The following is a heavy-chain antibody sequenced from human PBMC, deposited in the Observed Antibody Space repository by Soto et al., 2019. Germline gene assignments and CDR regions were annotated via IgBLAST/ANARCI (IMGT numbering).Heavy chain of an antibody. CDR2: INHSGST. CDR3: ARFTYYDILTGSDAYWYFDL. J-gene: IGHJ2*01. D-gene: IGHD3-9*01. CDR1: GGSFSGYY. Sequence: QVQLQQWGAGLLKPSETLSLTCAVYGGSFSGYYWSWIRQPPGKGLEWIGEINHSGSTNYNSSLKSRVTISVDTSKNQFSLKLSSVTAADTAVYYCARFTYYDILTGSDAYWYFDLWGRGTLVTVSS. V-gene: IGHV4-34*01.